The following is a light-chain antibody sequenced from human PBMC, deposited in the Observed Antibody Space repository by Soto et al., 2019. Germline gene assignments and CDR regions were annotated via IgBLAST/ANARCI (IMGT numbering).Light chain of an antibody. CDR1: SPNIGNNY. Sequence: QSVLTQPPSVSAAPGQKVTISCTGSSPNIGNNYVSLYQQLPGTAPKLLIYDNDKRPSGIPGRFSGSKSGTSATLGIIGLQTGDEADYYCGAWDSSLNVLVFGGGTKVTVL. J-gene: IGLJ3*02. CDR3: GAWDSSLNVLV. V-gene: IGLV1-51*01. CDR2: DND.